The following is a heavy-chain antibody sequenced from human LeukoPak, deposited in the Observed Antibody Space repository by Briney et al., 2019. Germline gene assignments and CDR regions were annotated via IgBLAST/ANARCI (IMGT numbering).Heavy chain of an antibody. D-gene: IGHD2-2*01. CDR3: ARDFCTGCNYYLYGMDV. CDR1: GFTFEDYV. J-gene: IGHJ6*02. Sequence: GRCLRLSCAASGFTFEDYVMHCVRQAPGRGLEWVSGISANSANIGYADSVKGRFTLSRDNAKNSLYLQMNSLRTEDTALYYCARDFCTGCNYYLYGMDVWGRGTTVTVSS. V-gene: IGHV3-9*01. CDR2: ISANSANI.